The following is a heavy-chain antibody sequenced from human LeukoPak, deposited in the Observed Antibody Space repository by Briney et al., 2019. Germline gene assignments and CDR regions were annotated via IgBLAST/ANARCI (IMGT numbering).Heavy chain of an antibody. CDR3: ARENGANRRALDV. CDR2: INSDGTST. V-gene: IGHV3-74*01. J-gene: IGHJ3*01. CDR1: AFTFSNYW. D-gene: IGHD4/OR15-4a*01. Sequence: GGSLRLSCVASAFTFSNYWIHWVRQAPGKGLVWVSRINSDGTSTIYADSVKGRFTISRDNAKNTLYLQMNSLRAEDTAVYYCARENGANRRALDVWGPGTRVTVSS.